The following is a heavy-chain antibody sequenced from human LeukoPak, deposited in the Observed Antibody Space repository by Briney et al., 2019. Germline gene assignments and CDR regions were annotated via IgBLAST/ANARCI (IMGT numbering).Heavy chain of an antibody. CDR2: ISAYNGNT. D-gene: IGHD5-18*01. CDR3: ARERDTAMVLDY. J-gene: IGHJ4*02. CDR1: GYTFTSYG. V-gene: IGHV1-18*01. Sequence: ASVKVSCTASGYTFTSYGISWVRQAPGQGLEWMGWISAYNGNTNYAQKLQGRVTMTTDTSTSTAYMELRSLRSDDTAVYYCARERDTAMVLDYWGQGTLVTVSS.